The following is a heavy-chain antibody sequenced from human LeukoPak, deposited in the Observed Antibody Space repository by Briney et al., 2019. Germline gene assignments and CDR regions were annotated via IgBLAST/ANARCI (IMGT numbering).Heavy chain of an antibody. CDR3: ARGPKGDIVLHD. CDR1: GGTFSSYA. Sequence: ASVKVSCKASGGTFSSYAINWVRQATGQGLEWMGWMNPNSGNTGYAQKFQGRVTITRNTSISTAYMELSSLRSEDTAVYYCARGPKGDIVLHDWGQGTLVTVSS. V-gene: IGHV1-8*03. D-gene: IGHD2-8*01. J-gene: IGHJ4*02. CDR2: MNPNSGNT.